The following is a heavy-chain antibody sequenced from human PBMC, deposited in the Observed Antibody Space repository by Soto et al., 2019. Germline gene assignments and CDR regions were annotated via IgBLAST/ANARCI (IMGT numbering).Heavy chain of an antibody. J-gene: IGHJ4*02. V-gene: IGHV3-43*01. CDR3: AKTSRGIAVADPFDY. Sequence: GGSLRLSCAASGFTFDDYTMHWVRQAPGKGLEWVSLISWDGGSTYYADSVKGRFTISRDNSKNSLYLQMNSLRTEDTALYYCAKTSRGIAVADPFDYWGQGTLVTVSS. CDR1: GFTFDDYT. CDR2: ISWDGGST. D-gene: IGHD6-19*01.